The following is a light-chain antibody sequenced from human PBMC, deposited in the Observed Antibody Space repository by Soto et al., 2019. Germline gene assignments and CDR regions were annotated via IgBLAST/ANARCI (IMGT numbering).Light chain of an antibody. CDR2: EVS. CDR3: SSYAGTNILVV. V-gene: IGLV2-8*01. J-gene: IGLJ2*01. Sequence: QSALTQPPSASGSPGQSVTISCTGSSSDVGGYNFVSWYQQHPGKAPKLMIYEVSERPSGVPDRFSGSKSGNTPSLTVSGLQADDEADYYCSSYAGTNILVVFGGGTQLTVL. CDR1: SSDVGGYNF.